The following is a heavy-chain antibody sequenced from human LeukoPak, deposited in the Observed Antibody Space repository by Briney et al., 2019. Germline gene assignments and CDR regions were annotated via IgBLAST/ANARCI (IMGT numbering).Heavy chain of an antibody. CDR1: GFTFSSYG. D-gene: IGHD6-13*01. CDR3: ASERAAAGTSPFDF. J-gene: IGHJ4*02. CDR2: IRYDGSNK. Sequence: GGSLRLSCAASGFTFSSYGMHWVRQAPSKGLEWVAFIRYDGSNKYYADSVKGRFTVSRDNSKNTLYLQMNSLRAEDTAVYYCASERAAAGTSPFDFWGQGTLVTVSS. V-gene: IGHV3-30*02.